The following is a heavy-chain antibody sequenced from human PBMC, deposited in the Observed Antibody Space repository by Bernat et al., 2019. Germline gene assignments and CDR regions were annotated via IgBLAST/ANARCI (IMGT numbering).Heavy chain of an antibody. Sequence: EVQLVESGGALVQPGGSLRLSCSASGFTFSIYWMHWVRQAPGKGLVWVSRISPDGGSTAYADSVKGRFTIYRDNAKDTLYLQMNSLRAEDTAVYYCARDFGGHWDQGTLVTVSS. J-gene: IGHJ4*02. CDR2: ISPDGGST. D-gene: IGHD3-10*01. V-gene: IGHV3-74*01. CDR1: GFTFSIYW. CDR3: ARDFGGH.